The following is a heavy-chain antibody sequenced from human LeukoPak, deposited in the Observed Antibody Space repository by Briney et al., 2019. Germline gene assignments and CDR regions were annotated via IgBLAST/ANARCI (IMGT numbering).Heavy chain of an antibody. Sequence: WETLSLTCTVSGGSISSSSYYWGWIRQPPGKGLEWIGSIYYSGSTYYNPSLKSRVTISVDTSKNQFSLKLSSVTAADTAVYYCARLDGYFDWLLTIDYWGQGTLVTVSS. D-gene: IGHD3-9*01. J-gene: IGHJ4*02. CDR3: ARLDGYFDWLLTIDY. CDR1: GGSISSSSYY. CDR2: IYYSGST. V-gene: IGHV4-39*01.